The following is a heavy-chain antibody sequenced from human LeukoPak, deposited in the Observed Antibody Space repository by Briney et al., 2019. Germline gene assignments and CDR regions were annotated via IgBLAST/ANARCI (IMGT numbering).Heavy chain of an antibody. CDR3: AREGMAVAINDFWSGYFSHWFDP. CDR1: GFTFSSYW. Sequence: QPGGSLRLSCAASGFTFSSYWMHWVRQAPGKGLVWVSRINSDGSSTSYAESVKGRFTISRDNAKNTLYLQMNSLRAEDTAVYYCAREGMAVAINDFWSGYFSHWFDPWGQGTLVTVSS. CDR2: INSDGSST. D-gene: IGHD3-3*01. J-gene: IGHJ5*02. V-gene: IGHV3-74*01.